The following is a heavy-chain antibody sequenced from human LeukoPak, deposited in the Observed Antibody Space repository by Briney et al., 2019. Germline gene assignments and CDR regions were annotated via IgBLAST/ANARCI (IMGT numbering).Heavy chain of an antibody. Sequence: PGGSLRLSCAASGFTFSNYWMSWVRQAPGKGLEWVANIKEDGSEKYYVDAVKGRFTVSRDNAKNSLYLQMNSLRAEDTAVYYCAKTSLSDPSGHYYYMDVWGKGTTVTVSS. CDR1: GFTFSNYW. CDR2: IKEDGSEK. V-gene: IGHV3-7*01. D-gene: IGHD3-3*01. J-gene: IGHJ6*03. CDR3: AKTSLSDPSGHYYYMDV.